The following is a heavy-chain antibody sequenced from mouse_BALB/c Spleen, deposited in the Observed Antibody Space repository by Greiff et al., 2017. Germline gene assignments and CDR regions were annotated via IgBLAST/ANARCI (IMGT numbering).Heavy chain of an antibody. CDR2: ISSGGST. V-gene: IGHV5-6-5*01. J-gene: IGHJ3*01. D-gene: IGHD2-3*01. Sequence: EVQLLESGGGLVKPGGSLKLSCAASGFTFSSYAMSWVRQTPEKRLEWVGSISSGGSTYYPDSVKGRFTISTDNARNILYLQMSSLRSEDTAMYYCARGQTYEGYWVAYWGQGTLVTVSA. CDR1: GFTFSSYA. CDR3: ARGQTYEGYWVAY.